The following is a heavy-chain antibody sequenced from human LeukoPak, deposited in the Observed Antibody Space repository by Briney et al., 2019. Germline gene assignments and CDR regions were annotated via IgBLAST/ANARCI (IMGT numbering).Heavy chain of an antibody. V-gene: IGHV3-66*01. J-gene: IGHJ6*02. Sequence: GGSLRLSCVASGFTFSSFGMSWVRQAPGKGLEWVSIIYSGDSPYYADSVKGRFTISRDNSKNTLYLQMNSLRAEDTAVYYCAGSGFGVLYYYGIDVWGQGTPVTVSS. CDR1: GFTFSSFG. D-gene: IGHD3-10*01. CDR3: AGSGFGVLYYYGIDV. CDR2: IYSGDSP.